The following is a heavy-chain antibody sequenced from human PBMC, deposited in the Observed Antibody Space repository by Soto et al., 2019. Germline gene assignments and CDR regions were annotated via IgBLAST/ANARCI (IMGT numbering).Heavy chain of an antibody. Sequence: PVGSLRLSCAASGFTFSDYYMSWIRQAPGKGLEWVSYISSSGSTIYYADSVKGRFTISRDNAKNSLYLQMNSLRAEDTAVYYCTTDQELTPYYDSSGYYLSYWGQGTLVTVSS. CDR1: GFTFSDYY. J-gene: IGHJ4*02. D-gene: IGHD3-22*01. CDR2: ISSSGSTI. V-gene: IGHV3-11*01. CDR3: TTDQELTPYYDSSGYYLSY.